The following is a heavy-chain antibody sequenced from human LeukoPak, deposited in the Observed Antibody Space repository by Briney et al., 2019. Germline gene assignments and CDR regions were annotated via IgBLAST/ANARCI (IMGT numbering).Heavy chain of an antibody. Sequence: SQTLSLTCTVSGGSISSGDYYWSWIRQPPGKGLEWIGYIYYSGSTYYNPSLKSRVTISVDTSKNQFSLKLSSVTAADTAVYYCARGGSYSYGYGFDYRGQGTLVTVSS. CDR1: GGSISSGDYY. CDR2: IYYSGST. CDR3: ARGGSYSYGYGFDY. D-gene: IGHD5-18*01. J-gene: IGHJ4*02. V-gene: IGHV4-30-4*08.